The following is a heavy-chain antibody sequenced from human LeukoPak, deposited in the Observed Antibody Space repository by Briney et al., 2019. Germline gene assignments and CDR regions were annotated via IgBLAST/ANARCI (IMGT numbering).Heavy chain of an antibody. CDR1: GYTFTSYD. V-gene: IGHV1-8*01. CDR2: MNPNSGNT. J-gene: IGHJ6*03. Sequence: ASVKVSCKASGYTFTSYDINWVRQATGQGLEWMAWMNPNSGNTGYAQKFQGRVTMTRNTSISTAYMELSSLRSEDTAVYYCARVDSSSWHYYYYYYMDVWGKGTTVTVSS. D-gene: IGHD6-13*01. CDR3: ARVDSSSWHYYYYYYMDV.